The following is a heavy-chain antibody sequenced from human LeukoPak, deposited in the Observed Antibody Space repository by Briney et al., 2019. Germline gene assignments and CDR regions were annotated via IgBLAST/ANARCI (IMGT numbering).Heavy chain of an antibody. D-gene: IGHD3-3*01. CDR1: GFIFSSYA. V-gene: IGHV3-23*01. CDR2: IRTSGDT. J-gene: IGHJ5*02. Sequence: PGVSLRLSCAASGFIFSSYAISWVRQAPGKGLEWVSGIRTSGDTFYADSVKGRFTISRDISKNTVYLQMNSLRAEDSAVYYCATLSYDVWTGINWFDPWGQGTLVTVSS. CDR3: ATLSYDVWTGINWFDP.